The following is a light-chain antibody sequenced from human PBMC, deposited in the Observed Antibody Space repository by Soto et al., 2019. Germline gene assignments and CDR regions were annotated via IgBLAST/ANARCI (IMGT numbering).Light chain of an antibody. CDR3: QQYGSSPET. J-gene: IGKJ1*01. CDR1: QSVSSAY. CDR2: DVS. V-gene: IGKV3-20*01. Sequence: EIVLTQSPGTLSLSPGERATLSCRSSQSVSSAYLAWYQQKPGQAPRLIIYDVSSRATGIPDRFSGSGSGTDCTLTVSRLEPEDVAVYYCQQYGSSPETFGQGTKVDIK.